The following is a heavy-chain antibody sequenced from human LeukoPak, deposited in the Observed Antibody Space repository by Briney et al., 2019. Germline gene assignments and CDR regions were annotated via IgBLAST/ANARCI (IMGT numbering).Heavy chain of an antibody. D-gene: IGHD6-13*01. V-gene: IGHV1-18*04. J-gene: IGHJ5*02. CDR2: ISAYNGNT. CDR1: GYTFTSYY. CDR3: AREAAAGTSWFDP. Sequence: GASVKVSCKASGYTFTSYYMHWVRQAPGQGLEWMGWISAYNGNTNYAQKLQGRVTMTTDTSTSTAYMELRSLRSDDTAVYYCAREAAAGTSWFDPWGQGTLVTVSS.